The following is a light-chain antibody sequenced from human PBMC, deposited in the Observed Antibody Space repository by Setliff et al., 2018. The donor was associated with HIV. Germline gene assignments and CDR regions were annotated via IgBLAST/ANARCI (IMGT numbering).Light chain of an antibody. J-gene: IGLJ1*01. V-gene: IGLV3-21*03. CDR1: KIGSKS. CDR2: DDS. Sequence: SYELTQPPSVSVAPGMTARITCGGNKIGSKSVHWYQQRPGQAPVLVVYDDSDRPLGIPERFSGPNSGNTATLTISRVEAGDEADYYCQVWDSSSDHHVFGTGTKVTVL. CDR3: QVWDSSSDHHV.